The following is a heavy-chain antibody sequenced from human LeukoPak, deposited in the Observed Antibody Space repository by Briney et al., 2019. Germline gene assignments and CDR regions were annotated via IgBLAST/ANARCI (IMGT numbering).Heavy chain of an antibody. CDR1: GFTFDGYA. CDR2: ITWNGANI. CDR3: AKDSQYSSSWFPHYYYTMDV. V-gene: IGHV3-9*01. Sequence: GGSLRLSCAASGFTFDGYAMHWVRQSPGKGLEWVSGITWNGANIGYADSVKGRFTISRDNAKNSLYLQMNSLRAEDTALYYCAKDSQYSSSWFPHYYYTMDVWGQGTLVTVSS. D-gene: IGHD6-13*01. J-gene: IGHJ6*02.